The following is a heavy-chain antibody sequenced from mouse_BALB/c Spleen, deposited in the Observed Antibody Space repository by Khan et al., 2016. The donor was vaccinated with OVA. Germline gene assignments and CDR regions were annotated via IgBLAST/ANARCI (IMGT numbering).Heavy chain of an antibody. CDR3: ARTARIKY. CDR2: ISYSGST. Sequence: EVKLLESGPGLVKPSQSLSLTCTVTGYSITSGYGWNWIRQFPGNKLEWMGYISYSGSTNYNQSLKSRTSITRDTSKNQFFLQLNSVTTEDTATYYCARTARIKYWGQGTTLTVSS. CDR1: GYSITSGYG. V-gene: IGHV3-2*02. D-gene: IGHD1-2*01. J-gene: IGHJ2*01.